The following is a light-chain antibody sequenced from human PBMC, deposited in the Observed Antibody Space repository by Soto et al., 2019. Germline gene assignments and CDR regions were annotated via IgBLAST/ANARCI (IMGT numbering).Light chain of an antibody. CDR1: QTLLYASNSKNY. CDR2: WAS. Sequence: DIVMTQSPDSLAVSLGERATVNCKSSQTLLYASNSKNYLAWYQQKPGQPPKLLIYWASTRQSGVPDRFSGSGSGTDFTLTIGSLQAEDVAIYFCQQYLTTPLTFGGGTRVEIK. V-gene: IGKV4-1*01. CDR3: QQYLTTPLT. J-gene: IGKJ4*01.